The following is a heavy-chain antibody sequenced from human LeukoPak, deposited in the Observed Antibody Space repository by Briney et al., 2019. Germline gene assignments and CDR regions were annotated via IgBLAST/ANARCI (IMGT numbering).Heavy chain of an antibody. CDR2: ISQDGSET. J-gene: IGHJ4*02. Sequence: GGSLRLSCAASGFTFNSFFLNWVRLTPGRELEWVACISQDGSETFYMDSVRGRFTISRDNTKNSLYLQMDSLRAEDAAVYFCVRDLGHSRHYFEYWGQGALVTVSS. CDR1: GFTFNSFF. CDR3: VRDLGHSRHYFEY. V-gene: IGHV3-7*01. D-gene: IGHD7-27*01.